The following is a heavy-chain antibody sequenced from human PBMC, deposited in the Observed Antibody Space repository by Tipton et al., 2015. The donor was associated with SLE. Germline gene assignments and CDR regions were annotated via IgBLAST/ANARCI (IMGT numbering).Heavy chain of an antibody. J-gene: IGHJ4*02. Sequence: SLRLSCAASGFTFSSYAMHWVRQAPGKGLEWVAVISYDGSNKYYADSVKGRFTISRDNSKNTLYLQMNSLRAEDTAVYYCARDRDIVGAKGYYFDYWGQGTLVTVSS. CDR3: ARDRDIVGAKGYYFDY. CDR1: GFTFSSYA. V-gene: IGHV3-30*04. D-gene: IGHD1-26*01. CDR2: ISYDGSNK.